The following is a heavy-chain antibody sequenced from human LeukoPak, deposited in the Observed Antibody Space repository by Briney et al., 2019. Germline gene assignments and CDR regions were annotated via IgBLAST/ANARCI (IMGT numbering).Heavy chain of an antibody. V-gene: IGHV4-39*01. CDR3: ARTGYYIRDTQRRDNWFDP. CDR1: GGSISSSSYY. D-gene: IGHD3-10*02. J-gene: IGHJ5*02. CDR2: IYYSGST. Sequence: SQTLSLTCTVSGGSISSSSYYWGWIRQPPGKGLEWIGSIYYSGSTYYNPSLKSRVTISADTSKNQFSLKLSSVTAAGTAVYYCARTGYYIRDTQRRDNWFDPWGQGTLVSVSS.